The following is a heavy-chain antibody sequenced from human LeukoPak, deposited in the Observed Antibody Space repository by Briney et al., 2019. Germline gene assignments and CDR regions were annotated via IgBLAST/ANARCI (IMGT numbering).Heavy chain of an antibody. D-gene: IGHD3-22*01. V-gene: IGHV4-4*07. CDR2: IYGTGST. CDR1: GASISNYY. Sequence: SETLSLTCTVSGASISNYYWTWIRQPAGKGLEWIGRIYGTGSTNYNASLKSRVTMSVDTSKNQFSLKLTSVTAADTAVYYCTGTTTSHYDSSGYLYYYYYMDVWGKGTTVTISS. J-gene: IGHJ6*03. CDR3: TGTTTSHYDSSGYLYYYYYMDV.